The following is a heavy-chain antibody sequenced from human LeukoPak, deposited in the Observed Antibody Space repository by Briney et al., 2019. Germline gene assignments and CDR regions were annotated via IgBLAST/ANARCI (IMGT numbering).Heavy chain of an antibody. V-gene: IGHV3-23*01. CDR3: AKGPVVTAIQYFDY. CDR2: ISGSGGST. CDR1: GFTFSSYG. J-gene: IGHJ4*02. D-gene: IGHD2-21*02. Sequence: GGSPRLSCAASGFTFSSYGMSWVRQAPGKGLEWVSAISGSGGSTYYADSVKGRFTISRDNSKNTLYLQMNSLRAEDTAVYYCAKGPVVTAIQYFDYWGQGTLVTVSS.